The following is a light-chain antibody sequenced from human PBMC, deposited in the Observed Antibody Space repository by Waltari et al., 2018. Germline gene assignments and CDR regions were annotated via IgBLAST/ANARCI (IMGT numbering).Light chain of an antibody. Sequence: QSALTQPASVSGSPGPSITIPCTGTSTDVGTDHFVSWYQHHASKAPKLMIYDVTKRPSGVSSRFSASKSGNTASLTISGLQAEDEADYYCCSYAGSSSWVFGGGTKLTVL. V-gene: IGLV2-23*02. CDR1: STDVGTDHF. J-gene: IGLJ3*02. CDR3: CSYAGSSSWV. CDR2: DVT.